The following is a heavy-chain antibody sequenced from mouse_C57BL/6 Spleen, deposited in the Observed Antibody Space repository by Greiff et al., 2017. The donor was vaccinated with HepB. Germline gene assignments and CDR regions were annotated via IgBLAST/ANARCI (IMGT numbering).Heavy chain of an antibody. J-gene: IGHJ2*01. Sequence: QVQLQQPGAELVRPGTSVKLSCKASGYTFTSYWMHWVKQRPGQGLEWIGVIDPSDSYTNYNQKFKGKATLTVDTSSSPAYMQLSSLTSEDSAVYYCARKSSPYYFDYWGQGTTLTVSS. V-gene: IGHV1-59*01. CDR3: ARKSSPYYFDY. CDR2: IDPSDSYT. D-gene: IGHD1-1*01. CDR1: GYTFTSYW.